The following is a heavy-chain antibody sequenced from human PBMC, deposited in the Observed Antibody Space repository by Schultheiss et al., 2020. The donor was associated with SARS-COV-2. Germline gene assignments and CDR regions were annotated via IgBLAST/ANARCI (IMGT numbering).Heavy chain of an antibody. J-gene: IGHJ3*02. D-gene: IGHD2-2*01. V-gene: IGHV3-13*01. Sequence: GESLKISCAASGFAFSSYDMHWVRQATGKGLEWVSAIGTAGDTYYPGSVKGRFTISRENAKNSLYLQMNSLRAGDTAVYYCARDGVVVVPAAILGAFDIWGQGTMVTVSS. CDR2: IGTAGDT. CDR3: ARDGVVVVPAAILGAFDI. CDR1: GFAFSSYD.